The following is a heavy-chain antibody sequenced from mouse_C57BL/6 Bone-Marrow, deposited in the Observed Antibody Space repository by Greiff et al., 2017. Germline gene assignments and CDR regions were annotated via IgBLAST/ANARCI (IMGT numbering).Heavy chain of an antibody. V-gene: IGHV1-55*01. CDR1: GYTFTSYW. Sequence: QVQLQQPGAELVKPGASVKMSCKASGYTFTSYWITWVKQRPGQGLEWIGDIYPGSGSTNYNEKFKSKATLTVDTSSSTAYMQLSSLTSEDSAVYYCARGYYGNYRGAMDYWGQGTSVTVSS. D-gene: IGHD2-1*01. J-gene: IGHJ4*01. CDR3: ARGYYGNYRGAMDY. CDR2: IYPGSGST.